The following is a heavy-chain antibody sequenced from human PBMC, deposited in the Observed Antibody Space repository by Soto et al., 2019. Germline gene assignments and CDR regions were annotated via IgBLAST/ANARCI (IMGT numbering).Heavy chain of an antibody. V-gene: IGHV3-11*06. D-gene: IGHD3-10*01. CDR1: GFTFSDYY. Sequence: PGGSLRLSCAASGFTFSDYYMSWIRQAPGKGLEWVSYISSSSSYTNYADSVKGRFTISRDNAKNSLYLQMNSLRAEDTAVYYCARGAGVAMVRGVITSPSMGGEPGGGHYYYYGMDVWGQGTTVTVSS. CDR3: ARGAGVAMVRGVITSPSMGGEPGGGHYYYYGMDV. CDR2: ISSSSSYT. J-gene: IGHJ6*02.